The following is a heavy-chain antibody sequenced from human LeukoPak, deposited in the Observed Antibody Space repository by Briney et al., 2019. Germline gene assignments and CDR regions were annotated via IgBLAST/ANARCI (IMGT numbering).Heavy chain of an antibody. CDR3: ARDLRSSGWYPDY. CDR2: MNPNSGNT. CDR1: GYTFTSYD. Sequence: ASVKVSCKASGYTFTSYDINWVRQATGQGLEWMGWMNPNSGNTGYAQKFQGRVTMTRDMSTSTVYMDLTSLRSEDTAVYYCARDLRSSGWYPDYWGQGTLVTVSS. V-gene: IGHV1-8*01. D-gene: IGHD6-19*01. J-gene: IGHJ4*02.